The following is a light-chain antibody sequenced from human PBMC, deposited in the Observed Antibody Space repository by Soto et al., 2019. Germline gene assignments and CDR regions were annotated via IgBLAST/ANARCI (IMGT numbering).Light chain of an antibody. V-gene: IGKV3-11*01. CDR3: QQYSNWPLT. CDR2: DAS. J-gene: IGKJ1*01. Sequence: EIVLTQSPVTLSLSPGERATLSCRASQSIFSYLAWYQQKPGQAPRLLIYDASKRATGIPARFSGGGSGTEFILTISSLQSEDFAVYYCQQYSNWPLTFGQGTKVDIK. CDR1: QSIFSY.